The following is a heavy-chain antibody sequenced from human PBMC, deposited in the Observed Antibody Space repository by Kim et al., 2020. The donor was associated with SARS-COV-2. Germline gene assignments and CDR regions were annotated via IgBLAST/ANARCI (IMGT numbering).Heavy chain of an antibody. V-gene: IGHV3-30*02. CDR3: GKGRTTVTTHYFDY. J-gene: IGHJ4*02. Sequence: YAESVKGRFPNSRENSKNTLYLQMNRLGAEDTGVYYCGKGRTTVTTHYFDYWGQGTLVTVSS. D-gene: IGHD4-4*01.